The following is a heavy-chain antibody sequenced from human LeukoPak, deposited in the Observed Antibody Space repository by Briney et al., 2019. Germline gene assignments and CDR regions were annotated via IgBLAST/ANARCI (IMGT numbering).Heavy chain of an antibody. D-gene: IGHD3-22*01. J-gene: IGHJ5*02. CDR2: IYYSGST. V-gene: IGHV4-59*01. CDR3: ARAEPSSYYYDSSGYLGRFDP. CDR1: GGSFSGYY. Sequence: SETLSLTCAVYGGSFSGYYWSWLRQPPGKGLEWIGYIYYSGSTNYNPSLKSRVTISVDTSKNQFSLKLSSVTAADTAVYYCARAEPSSYYYDSSGYLGRFDPWGQGTLVTVSS.